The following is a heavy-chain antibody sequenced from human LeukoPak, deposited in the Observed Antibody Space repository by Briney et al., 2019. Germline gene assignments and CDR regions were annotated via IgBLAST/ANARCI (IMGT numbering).Heavy chain of an antibody. J-gene: IGHJ4*02. CDR1: GYTFTGYY. Sequence: ASVKVSCKASGYTFTGYYMHWVRQAPGQGREWIGWINPNSGSANYDQKFQGRVIMTRDTSISTDYMELSRLRSDDTAVYYCARGRTAGIAVAGDYWGQGTLVTVSS. CDR3: ARGRTAGIAVAGDY. D-gene: IGHD6-19*01. V-gene: IGHV1-2*02. CDR2: INPNSGSA.